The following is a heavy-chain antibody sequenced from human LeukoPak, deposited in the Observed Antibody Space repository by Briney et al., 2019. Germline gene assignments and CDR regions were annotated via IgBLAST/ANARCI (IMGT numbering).Heavy chain of an antibody. Sequence: GASVKVSCKASGYTFTGYYMHWVRQAPGQGLEWMGWINPNSGGTNYAQKFQGRVTMTRDTSISTAYMELSRLRSDDTAVYYCARVDFSRYSSGWYFDYWGQGTLVTVSS. CDR2: INPNSGGT. CDR3: ARVDFSRYSSGWYFDY. D-gene: IGHD6-19*01. J-gene: IGHJ4*02. CDR1: GYTFTGYY. V-gene: IGHV1-2*02.